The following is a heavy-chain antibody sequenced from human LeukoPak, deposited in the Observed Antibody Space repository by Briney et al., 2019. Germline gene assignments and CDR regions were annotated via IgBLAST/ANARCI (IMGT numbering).Heavy chain of an antibody. V-gene: IGHV3-23*01. CDR2: ISPAGGTT. J-gene: IGHJ4*02. CDR1: GFTFSSEA. CDR3: AKFAFSGSSPFDY. Sequence: GGSLRLSCAVSGFTFSSEAMGWVRQLPGGGLEWVSTISPAGGTTYYAESMKGRFTFSRDNARNSLFLQINSLRAEDTAAYYCAKFAFSGSSPFDYWGQGTLVTVSS. D-gene: IGHD1-26*01.